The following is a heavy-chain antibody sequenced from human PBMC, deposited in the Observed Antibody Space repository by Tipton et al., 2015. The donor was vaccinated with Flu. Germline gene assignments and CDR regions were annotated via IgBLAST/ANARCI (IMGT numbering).Heavy chain of an antibody. CDR1: GDSISSRYY. Sequence: TLSLTCAVSGDSISSRYYWAWVRQPPGRGLEWIENINPNGNADHNPSLTRRVTIAEDRSKNRFSLKVSSVTAADTAVYYCARRDFSNYVSEPKNWFDPWGQGTLVTVSS. D-gene: IGHD4-11*01. CDR3: ARRDFSNYVSEPKNWFDP. V-gene: IGHV4-38-2*01. J-gene: IGHJ5*02. CDR2: INPNGNA.